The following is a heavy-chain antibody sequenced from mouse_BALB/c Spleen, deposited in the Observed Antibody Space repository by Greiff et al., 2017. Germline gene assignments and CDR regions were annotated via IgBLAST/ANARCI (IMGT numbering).Heavy chain of an antibody. V-gene: IGHV3-6*02. J-gene: IGHJ2*01. CDR3: ARERDGYYYFDY. CDR1: GYSITSGYY. D-gene: IGHD2-3*01. CDR2: ISYDGSN. Sequence: EVQLQQSGPGLVKPSQSLSLTCSVTGYSITSGYYWNWIRQFPGNKLEWMGYISYDGSNNYNPSLKNRISITRDTSKNQFLLKLNSVTTEDTATYYCARERDGYYYFDYWGQGTTLTVSS.